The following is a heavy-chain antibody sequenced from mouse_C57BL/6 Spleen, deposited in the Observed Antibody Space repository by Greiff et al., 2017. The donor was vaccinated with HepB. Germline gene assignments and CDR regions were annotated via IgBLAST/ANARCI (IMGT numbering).Heavy chain of an antibody. V-gene: IGHV14-2*01. Sequence: EVQLQQSGAELVKPGASVKLSCTASGFNIKDYYMHWVKQRTEQGLEWIGRIDPEDGETKYAPKFQGKATITADTSSNTAYLQLSSLTSEDTAVYYYARKGGSTVVDGGPWFAYWGQGTLVTVSA. J-gene: IGHJ3*01. CDR1: GFNIKDYY. CDR3: ARKGGSTVVDGGPWFAY. CDR2: IDPEDGET. D-gene: IGHD1-1*01.